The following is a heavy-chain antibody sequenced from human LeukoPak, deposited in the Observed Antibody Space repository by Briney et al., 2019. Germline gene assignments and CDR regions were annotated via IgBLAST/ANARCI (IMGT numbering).Heavy chain of an antibody. CDR3: ARVCEFLRSPYYYMDV. J-gene: IGHJ6*03. V-gene: IGHV3-7*01. Sequence: GGSLRLSCAASGLTFSSYWMLWVRQSPGKGLVWVANIKQDGIEIYYVDSVKGRFTISRDNAKNSLYMQMNSLRPKDTAVYYCARVCEFLRSPYYYMDVWGKGTTVTVSS. CDR1: GLTFSSYW. CDR2: IKQDGIEI. D-gene: IGHD3-3*01.